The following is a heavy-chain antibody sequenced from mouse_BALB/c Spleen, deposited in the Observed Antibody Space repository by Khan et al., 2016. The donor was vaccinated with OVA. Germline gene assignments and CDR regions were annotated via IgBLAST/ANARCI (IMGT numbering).Heavy chain of an antibody. CDR3: AGNREADYFDY. J-gene: IGHJ2*01. CDR1: GFSLTSHG. CDR2: IWAGGST. V-gene: IGHV2-9*02. Sequence: QVQLKESGPGLVAPSQSLSITCTVSGFSLTSHGVHWVRQPPGKGLEWLGVIWAGGSTTYNSALMSRLSISTDSPTSQVFLKMNSLQTDDTAMYYCAGNREADYFDYWGQGTTLTVSS.